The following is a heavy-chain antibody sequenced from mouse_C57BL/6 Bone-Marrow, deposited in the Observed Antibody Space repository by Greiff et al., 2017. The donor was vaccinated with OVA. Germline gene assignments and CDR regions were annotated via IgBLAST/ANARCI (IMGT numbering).Heavy chain of an antibody. Sequence: DVKLVESGGCLVQPGGSLKLSCAASGFTFSDYYMYWVRQTPEKRLEWVAYISNGGGSTYYPDTVKGRFTISRDNAKNTLYLQMSRLKSEDTAMYYCAREASGIYYYAMDYWGQGTSVTVSS. CDR3: AREASGIYYYAMDY. CDR2: ISNGGGST. D-gene: IGHD3-1*01. CDR1: GFTFSDYY. J-gene: IGHJ4*01. V-gene: IGHV5-12*01.